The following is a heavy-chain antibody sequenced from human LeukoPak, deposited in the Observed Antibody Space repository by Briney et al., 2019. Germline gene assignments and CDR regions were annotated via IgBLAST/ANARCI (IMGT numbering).Heavy chain of an antibody. J-gene: IGHJ3*01. Sequence: ASVKVSCKASGYTFTDSYVHWVRQAPGQVLEWMELIDPDGGNTNYAQNFQGRVTLTRDTSTSTLYMELSSLRSEDTAIYYCARIRDGYNDAYDLWGQGTVVTVPS. CDR3: ARIRDGYNDAYDL. CDR2: IDPDGGNT. D-gene: IGHD5-24*01. V-gene: IGHV1-46*01. CDR1: GYTFTDSY.